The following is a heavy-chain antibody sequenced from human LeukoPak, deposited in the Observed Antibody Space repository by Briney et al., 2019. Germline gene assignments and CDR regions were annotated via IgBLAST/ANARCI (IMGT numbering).Heavy chain of an antibody. J-gene: IGHJ2*01. CDR2: ISGGGENT. D-gene: IGHD3-10*01. CDR1: GFTFTSYA. V-gene: IGHV3-23*01. Sequence: GGSLRLSCGASGFTFTSYAMSWIRQAPGKGLEWVSAISGGGENTYYGDSVKGRFTISRDNSKNTLYLQMNSLRAEDTATYYCAKPRAMSTGVGRYFDLWGRGTLVTVSS. CDR3: AKPRAMSTGVGRYFDL.